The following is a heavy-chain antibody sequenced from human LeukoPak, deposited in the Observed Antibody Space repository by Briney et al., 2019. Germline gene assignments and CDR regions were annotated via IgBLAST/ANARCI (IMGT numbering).Heavy chain of an antibody. CDR1: GGSFSGYY. V-gene: IGHV4-34*01. J-gene: IGHJ5*02. CDR2: INHSGST. CDR3: ARGFRDIVVVPAAEPDGFDP. Sequence: PSETLSLTCAVYGGSFSGYYWSWIRQPPGKGLEWIGEINHSGSTNYNPSLKSRVTISVDTSKNQFSLKLSSVTAADTAVYYCARGFRDIVVVPAAEPDGFDPWGQGTLVTVSS. D-gene: IGHD2-2*01.